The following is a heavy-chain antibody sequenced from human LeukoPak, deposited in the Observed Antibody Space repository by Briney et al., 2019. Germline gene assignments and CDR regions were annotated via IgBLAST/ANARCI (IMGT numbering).Heavy chain of an antibody. CDR1: GDSISSSRFY. J-gene: IGHJ4*02. CDR3: ARRDVGATIDY. V-gene: IGHV4-39*01. D-gene: IGHD1-26*01. Sequence: PSETLSPTCTVSGDSISSSRFYWAWIRQPPGKGLEWIGSILYTGRTFYNPSLKSRVTISVDTSNNQFSLRLGSVTASDTAVYYCARRDVGATIDYWGQGTLVTVSS. CDR2: ILYTGRT.